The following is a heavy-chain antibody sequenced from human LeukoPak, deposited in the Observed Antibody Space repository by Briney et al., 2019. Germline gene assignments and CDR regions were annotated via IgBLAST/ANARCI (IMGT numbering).Heavy chain of an antibody. D-gene: IGHD2/OR15-2a*01. CDR3: ARDFGVIVAGYMDV. V-gene: IGHV1-2*02. Sequence: ASVKVSYKASGYTFTCYYMHWVRQAPGQGREWMGWINPNSGGTNYAQKFQGRVTMTRDTSISTAYMELSRLRSDDTAVYYCARDFGVIVAGYMDVWGKGTTVTVSS. J-gene: IGHJ6*03. CDR2: INPNSGGT. CDR1: GYTFTCYY.